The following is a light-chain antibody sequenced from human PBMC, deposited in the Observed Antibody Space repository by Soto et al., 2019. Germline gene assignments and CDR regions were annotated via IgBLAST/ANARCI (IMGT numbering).Light chain of an antibody. CDR3: CSDAGNSRT. CDR2: EAT. J-gene: IGLJ1*01. CDR1: ISDVGSYNL. Sequence: QSVLTQPASVSGSPGQSITISCTGSISDVGSYNLVSWYQHHPGKVPKVIIYEATKRPSGVSSRFSGSKSPNAASLTISGLQAEDEADYYCCSDAGNSRTFGSGTKVTVL. V-gene: IGLV2-23*01.